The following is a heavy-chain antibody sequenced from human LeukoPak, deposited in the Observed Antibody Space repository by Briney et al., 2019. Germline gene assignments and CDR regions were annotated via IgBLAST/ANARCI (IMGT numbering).Heavy chain of an antibody. J-gene: IGHJ4*02. D-gene: IGHD3-22*01. V-gene: IGHV1-18*04. CDR2: ISAYNGDT. Sequence: ASVKVSCKASGYTFTSYYMHWVRQAPGQGLEWMGWISAYNGDTNYAQMLQGRVTLTTDASTNTAYMELRSLRSDDTAAYYCARDLPDLTYSYDSSGLDYWGQGTLVTVST. CDR1: GYTFTSYY. CDR3: ARDLPDLTYSYDSSGLDY.